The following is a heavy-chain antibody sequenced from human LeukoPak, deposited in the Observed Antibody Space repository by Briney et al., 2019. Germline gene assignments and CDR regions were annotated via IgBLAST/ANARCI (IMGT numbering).Heavy chain of an antibody. Sequence: GGSLRLSCAASTFSFSRYPMGWVRQAPGKGLEWVSGISAGGDGTYHADPVKGRFTISRDNSKNTLFLQMNNLRAEDTAKYYCAKSLLATAAGTGRAFDIWGQGTMVTVSS. V-gene: IGHV3-23*01. CDR3: AKSLLATAAGTGRAFDI. CDR2: ISAGGDGT. J-gene: IGHJ3*02. D-gene: IGHD1-26*01. CDR1: TFSFSRYP.